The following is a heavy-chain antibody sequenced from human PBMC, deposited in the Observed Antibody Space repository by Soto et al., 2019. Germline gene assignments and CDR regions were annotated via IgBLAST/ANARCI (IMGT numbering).Heavy chain of an antibody. CDR3: ANSRSSTPMVPLVV. CDR2: ISGSGCST. Sequence: EVQLLESGWCLVQPGGSLRLSCSTSGFTFICYSTSWVRQDPGTWLQWVSAISGSGCSTYYADSGKGRFTYSRDNSRNSLYLQMNSLRAEDNAVYYCANSRSSTPMVPLVVWGQGITVTVSS. V-gene: IGHV3-23*01. J-gene: IGHJ6*02. CDR1: GFTFICYS. D-gene: IGHD3-10*01.